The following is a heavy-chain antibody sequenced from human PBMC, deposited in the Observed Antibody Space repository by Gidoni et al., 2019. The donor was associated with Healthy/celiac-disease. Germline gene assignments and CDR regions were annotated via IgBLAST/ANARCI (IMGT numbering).Heavy chain of an antibody. CDR1: GCTVSSYG. D-gene: IGHD3-10*01. CDR3: ARADYYGSGSGPLDLGY. V-gene: IGHV3-7*01. J-gene: IGHJ4*02. Sequence: EVQLVESGGGLVQTGGSLRLSCAASGCTVSSYGMGWVRQAPRKGLEWGANIKQDGSEKYYVDSVKGRFTISRDNAKNSLYLQMNSLRAEDTAVYYCARADYYGSGSGPLDLGYWGQGTLVTVSS. CDR2: IKQDGSEK.